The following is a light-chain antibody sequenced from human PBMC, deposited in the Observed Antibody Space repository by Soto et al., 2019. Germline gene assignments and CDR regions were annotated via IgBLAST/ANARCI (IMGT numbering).Light chain of an antibody. Sequence: EIVLTQSPGTLSSSPGERATLSCRASQSVSSSYLAWYQQKPGQAPRLLIYGASSRATGIPDRFSGSGSGTDFTLPISRLEPEDFAVYYCQQYGSSSYTFGQGTKLEIK. CDR1: QSVSSSY. CDR3: QQYGSSSYT. CDR2: GAS. J-gene: IGKJ2*01. V-gene: IGKV3-20*01.